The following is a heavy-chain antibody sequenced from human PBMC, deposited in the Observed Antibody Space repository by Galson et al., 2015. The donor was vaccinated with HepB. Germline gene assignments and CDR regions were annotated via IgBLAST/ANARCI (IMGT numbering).Heavy chain of an antibody. V-gene: IGHV3-73*01. D-gene: IGHD3-22*01. CDR3: TTRVVITTILSDY. Sequence: SLRLSCAASGFTFSGSAMHWVRQASGKGLEWVGRIRSKANSYATAYAASVKGRFTISRDDSKNTAYLQMNSLKTEDTAVYYCTTRVVITTILSDYWGQGTLVTVSS. J-gene: IGHJ4*02. CDR2: IRSKANSYAT. CDR1: GFTFSGSA.